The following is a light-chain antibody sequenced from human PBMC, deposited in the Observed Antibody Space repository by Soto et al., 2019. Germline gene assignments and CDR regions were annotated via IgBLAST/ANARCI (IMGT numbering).Light chain of an antibody. CDR3: QQYDSSPQT. Sequence: EIVWTQSPGTLSLSPGERATLSCRASQSISSSYLAWYQQKPGQAPRLLIYGPSSRATGIPDRFSGSGSGTDFTLTINRLEPEDFAVYYCQQYDSSPQTFGQGTKVDIK. CDR1: QSISSSY. CDR2: GPS. J-gene: IGKJ1*01. V-gene: IGKV3-20*01.